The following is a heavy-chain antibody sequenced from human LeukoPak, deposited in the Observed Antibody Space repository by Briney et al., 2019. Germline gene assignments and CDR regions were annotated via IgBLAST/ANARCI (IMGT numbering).Heavy chain of an antibody. CDR1: GYTFSSYG. CDR2: ISAYNGNT. CDR3: ARDAKKYYYDSSGYYD. D-gene: IGHD3-22*01. V-gene: IGHV1-18*01. Sequence: ASVRASCKASGYTFSSYGISWVRQAPGRGLEWMGWISAYNGNTNYAQKLQGRVTMTTDTSTSTAFMELRSLRSDDTAVYYCARDAKKYYYDSSGYYDWGRGTLVTVSS. J-gene: IGHJ4*02.